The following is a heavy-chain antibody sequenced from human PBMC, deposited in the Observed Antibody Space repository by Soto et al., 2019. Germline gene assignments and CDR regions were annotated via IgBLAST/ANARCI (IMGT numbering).Heavy chain of an antibody. Sequence: EVQLVESGGGLVQPGGSLRLSCAASGFTFSSYWMSWVRQAPGKGLEWVANIKQDGSEKYYVDSVKGRFTISRDNAKNSLYLQMNRLSTADAAVYYWARPKFPRITIVGVAHDYWGQGSLVTVAS. CDR2: IKQDGSEK. J-gene: IGHJ4*02. V-gene: IGHV3-7*03. CDR1: GFTFSSYW. D-gene: IGHD3-3*01. CDR3: ARPKFPRITIVGVAHDY.